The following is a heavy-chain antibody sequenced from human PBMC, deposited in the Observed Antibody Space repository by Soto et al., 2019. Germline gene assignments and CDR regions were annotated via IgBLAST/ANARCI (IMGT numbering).Heavy chain of an antibody. CDR2: IKTDGSFT. J-gene: IGHJ4*02. CDR3: ARDNNWSLDY. Sequence: EVQLVESGGGLVQSGGSLRLSCAASGFTFSRHGMHWVRQAPGKGLVWVSHIKTDGSFTRDADSVKGRFTISRDNARNTLYLQMNSLRAEDTAVYYCARDNNWSLDYWGRGTLVTVSP. D-gene: IGHD1-1*01. V-gene: IGHV3-74*01. CDR1: GFTFSRHG.